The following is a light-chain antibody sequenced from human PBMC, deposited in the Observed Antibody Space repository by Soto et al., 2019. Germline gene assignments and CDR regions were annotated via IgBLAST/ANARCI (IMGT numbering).Light chain of an antibody. V-gene: IGKV2-28*01. CDR3: MQALQSPRT. CDR1: QSLLHSNGYTY. Sequence: DIVMTQSPLSLPVTPGEPASISCRSTQSLLHSNGYTYLDWYLQKPGQSPQLLIYLVSNRASGVPDRVSGSGSGTDFTLKISRVEAEDVGVYYCMQALQSPRTCGQGTKLEIK. J-gene: IGKJ1*01. CDR2: LVS.